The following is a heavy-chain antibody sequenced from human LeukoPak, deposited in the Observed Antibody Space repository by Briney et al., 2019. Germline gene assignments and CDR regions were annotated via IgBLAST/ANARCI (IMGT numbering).Heavy chain of an antibody. J-gene: IGHJ2*01. CDR3: ATHGECCGGDLYPNWFLDL. D-gene: IGHD2-21*01. Sequence: SETLSLTCTVSGGSISSSSYYWGWIPQPPGKVLVWIGSIYYSGSTHYNPSLKSRVTMSVDTSKNQFSLKLSSVTASDTALFFCATHGECCGGDLYPNWFLDLWGGSTLLTLSS. CDR2: IYYSGST. V-gene: IGHV4-39*01. CDR1: GGSISSSSYY.